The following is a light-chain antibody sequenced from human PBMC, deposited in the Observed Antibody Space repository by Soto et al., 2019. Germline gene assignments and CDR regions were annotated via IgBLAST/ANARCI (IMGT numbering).Light chain of an antibody. V-gene: IGLV4-69*01. Sequence: QAVVTQSPSASASLGASVKLTCTLSSGHSSYAIAWHQQQPEKGPRYLMKLNSDGSHSKGDGIPDRFSGSSSGAERYLTISSLQSEDEADYYCQTWGTGGWYVVFGGGTKLTVL. J-gene: IGLJ2*01. CDR1: SGHSSYA. CDR3: QTWGTGGWYVV. CDR2: LNSDGSH.